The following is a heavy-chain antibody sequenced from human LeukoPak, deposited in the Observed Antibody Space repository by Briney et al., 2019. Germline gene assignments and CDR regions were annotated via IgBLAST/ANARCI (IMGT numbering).Heavy chain of an antibody. Sequence: SVKVSCKASGGTFSSYAVSWVRQAPGQGLEWMGGIIPIFGTANYAQKFQGRVTITADESTSTAYMELSSLRSEDTAVYYCAMADNTCGGDCYLSAGLGDGAFDIWGQGTMVTVSS. D-gene: IGHD2-21*02. CDR1: GGTFSSYA. CDR2: IIPIFGTA. J-gene: IGHJ3*02. V-gene: IGHV1-69*01. CDR3: AMADNTCGGDCYLSAGLGDGAFDI.